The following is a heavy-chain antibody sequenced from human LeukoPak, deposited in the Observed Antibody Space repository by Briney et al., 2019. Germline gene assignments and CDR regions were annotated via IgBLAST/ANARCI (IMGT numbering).Heavy chain of an antibody. CDR1: GGSISSGSYY. CDR2: IYTSGST. D-gene: IGHD2-2*01. J-gene: IGHJ4*02. V-gene: IGHV4-61*02. CDR3: AKIVGLPATMAYFDY. Sequence: SETLSLTCTVSGGSISSGSYYWSWIRQPAGKGLEWIGRIYTSGSTNYNPSLKSRITMSLDTSKSQFSLRLSSVTAADTAVYYCAKIVGLPATMAYFDYWGQGILITVSS.